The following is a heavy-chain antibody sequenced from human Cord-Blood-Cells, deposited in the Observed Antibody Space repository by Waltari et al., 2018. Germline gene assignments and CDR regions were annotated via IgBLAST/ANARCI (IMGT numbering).Heavy chain of an antibody. CDR1: GGSFSGYY. J-gene: IGHJ4*02. CDR2: INHSGST. Sequence: VQLQQWGAGLFKPSETLSRTCAVYGGSFSGYYWSWIRQPPGKGLEWIGEINHSGSTNYNPSLKSRVTISVDTSKNQFSLKLSSVTAADTAVYYCARAGADFWSGYYDYWGQGTLVTVSS. CDR3: ARAGADFWSGYYDY. D-gene: IGHD3-3*01. V-gene: IGHV4-34*01.